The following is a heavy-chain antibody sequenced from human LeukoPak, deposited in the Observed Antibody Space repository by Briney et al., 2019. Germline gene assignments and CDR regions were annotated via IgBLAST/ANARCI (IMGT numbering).Heavy chain of an antibody. CDR1: GFTFSNYD. V-gene: IGHV3-23*01. CDR2: ISGSGGST. J-gene: IGHJ3*02. Sequence: GGSLRLSCAASGFTFSNYDMSWVRQASGKGLEWDSAISGSGGSTYYADSVKGRFTISRDNAKNSLYLQMNSLRAEDTAVYYCPRQYGGNSYDAFDIWGQGTMVTVSS. D-gene: IGHD4-23*01. CDR3: PRQYGGNSYDAFDI.